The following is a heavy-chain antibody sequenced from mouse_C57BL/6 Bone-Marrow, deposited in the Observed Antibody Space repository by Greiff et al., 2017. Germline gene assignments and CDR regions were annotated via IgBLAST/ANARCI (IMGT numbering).Heavy chain of an antibody. D-gene: IGHD1-1*01. J-gene: IGHJ2*01. V-gene: IGHV14-4*01. CDR3: TTSGDYYGSSSYFDY. Sequence: VQLQQSGAELVRPGASVKLSCTASGFNIKDDYMHWVKQRPEQGLEWIGWIDPENGDTEYASKFQGKATITADTSSNPAYLQLSSLTSEDTAVYYCTTSGDYYGSSSYFDYWGQGTTLTVSS. CDR2: IDPENGDT. CDR1: GFNIKDDY.